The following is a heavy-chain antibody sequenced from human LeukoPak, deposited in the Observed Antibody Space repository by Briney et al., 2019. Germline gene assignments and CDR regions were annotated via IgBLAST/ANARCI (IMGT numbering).Heavy chain of an antibody. CDR3: AKIAYIRRIADPDY. D-gene: IGHD6-13*01. CDR2: ISSSSSYI. J-gene: IGHJ4*02. V-gene: IGHV3-21*04. Sequence: GGSLRLSCAASGFTFSSYSMNWVRQAPGKGLEWVSSISSSSSYIYYADSVKGRFTISRDNAKNSLYLQMNSLRAEDTAVYYCAKIAYIRRIADPDYWGQGTLVTVSS. CDR1: GFTFSSYS.